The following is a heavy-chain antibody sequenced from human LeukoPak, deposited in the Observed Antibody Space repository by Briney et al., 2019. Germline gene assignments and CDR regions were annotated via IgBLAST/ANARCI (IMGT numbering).Heavy chain of an antibody. CDR1: GFTFSSYA. J-gene: IGHJ4*02. Sequence: GGSLRLSCAASGFTFSSYAMSWVRQAPGKGLEWVSAISGSGGSTYYADSVKGRFTISRDNSKNTLYLQMDSLRAEDTAAYYCARGYSSTLFDYWGQGTLVTVSS. CDR2: ISGSGGST. V-gene: IGHV3-23*01. CDR3: ARGYSSTLFDY. D-gene: IGHD2-2*01.